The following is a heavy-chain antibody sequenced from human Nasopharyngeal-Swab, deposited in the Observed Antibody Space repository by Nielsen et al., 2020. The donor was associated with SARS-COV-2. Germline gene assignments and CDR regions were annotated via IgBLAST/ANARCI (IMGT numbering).Heavy chain of an antibody. CDR3: ARGITGTNIFFVY. J-gene: IGHJ4*02. Sequence: WVRQAPGQGLEWMGWISAYNGNTNHAQKFQGRVTMTTDTSTSTAYMELRSLRSDDTAVYYCARGITGTNIFFVYWGQGTLVTVSS. D-gene: IGHD1-1*01. V-gene: IGHV1-18*01. CDR2: ISAYNGNT.